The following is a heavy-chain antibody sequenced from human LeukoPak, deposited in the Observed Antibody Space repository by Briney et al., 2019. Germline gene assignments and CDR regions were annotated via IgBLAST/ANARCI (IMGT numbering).Heavy chain of an antibody. J-gene: IGHJ5*02. D-gene: IGHD6-19*01. CDR2: ISYDGSNK. CDR1: GFTFSSYG. V-gene: IGHV3-30*18. Sequence: PGRSLRLSCAASGFTFSSYGMHWVRQAPGKGLEWVAVISYDGSNKYYADSVKGRFTISRDNSKNTLYLQMNSLRAEDTAVYYCAKAPSIAVAGTYNWFDPWDQGTLVTVSS. CDR3: AKAPSIAVAGTYNWFDP.